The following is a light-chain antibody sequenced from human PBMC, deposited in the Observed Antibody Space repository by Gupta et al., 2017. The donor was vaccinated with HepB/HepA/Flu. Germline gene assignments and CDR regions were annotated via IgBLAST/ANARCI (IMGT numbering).Light chain of an antibody. CDR1: SSNIGSNT. Sequence: QSVLTQPPSASGTPGQRVTISCSGSSSNIGSNTVTWYQQLPGTAPKLLIYSNNQRPSGVPDRFSGSKSGTSASRAISGLQSEDEADYYCAAWDDSLNGQVFGTGTKVTVL. CDR2: SNN. J-gene: IGLJ1*01. V-gene: IGLV1-44*01. CDR3: AAWDDSLNGQV.